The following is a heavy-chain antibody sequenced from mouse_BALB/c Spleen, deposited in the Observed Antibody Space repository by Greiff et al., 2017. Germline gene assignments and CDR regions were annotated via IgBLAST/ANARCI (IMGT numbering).Heavy chain of an antibody. J-gene: IGHJ1*01. CDR3: ARQGGFITTATRYFDV. Sequence: EVQVVESGGGLVKLGGSLKLSCAASGFTFSSYYMSWVRQTPEKRLELVAAINSNGGRTYYPDTVTGRFTISRDNAKNTLYLQMSSLKSEDTALYYWARQGGFITTATRYFDVWGAGTTVTVSS. CDR2: INSNGGRT. V-gene: IGHV5-6-2*01. D-gene: IGHD1-2*01. CDR1: GFTFSSYY.